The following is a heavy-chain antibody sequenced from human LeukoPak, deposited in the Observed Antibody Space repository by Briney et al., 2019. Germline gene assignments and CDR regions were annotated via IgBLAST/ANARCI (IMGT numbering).Heavy chain of an antibody. J-gene: IGHJ5*02. CDR2: INTNTGNP. CDR1: GYTFTSYA. CDR3: ARDADYYGSFGHRFDP. D-gene: IGHD3-10*01. Sequence: RASVKVSCTASGYTFTSYAMNWVRQAPGQGLEWMGWINTNTGNPTYAQGFTGRFVFSLDTSVSTAYLQISSLKAEDTAVYYCARDADYYGSFGHRFDPWGQGTLVTVSS. V-gene: IGHV7-4-1*02.